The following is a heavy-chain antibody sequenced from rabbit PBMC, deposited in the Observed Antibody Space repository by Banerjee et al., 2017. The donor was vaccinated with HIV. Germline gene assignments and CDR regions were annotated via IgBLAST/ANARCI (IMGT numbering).Heavy chain of an antibody. Sequence: QEQLEESGGDLVKPEGSLTLTCTASGFSFSGGYDMCWVRQAPGKGLEWIACIYAGSTGTTYYASWAKGRFTISKTSSTTVTLQMTSLTAADTATYFCTRDRDGNWGMDLWGPGTLVTVS. D-gene: IGHD2-1*01. J-gene: IGHJ4*01. V-gene: IGHV1S45*01. CDR3: TRDRDGNWGMDL. CDR2: IYAGSTGTT. CDR1: GFSFSGGYD.